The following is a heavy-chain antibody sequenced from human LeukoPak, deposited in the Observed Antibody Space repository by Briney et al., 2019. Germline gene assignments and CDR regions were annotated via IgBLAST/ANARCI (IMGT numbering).Heavy chain of an antibody. CDR2: ISWDSTNI. V-gene: IGHV3-9*03. Sequence: GRSLRLSCAASGLTFDDYAMHWVRQAPGKGLEWVSGISWDSTNIGYADSVKGRFTISRDNAKNSLYLQMHSLRAEDMALYYCAKAFSAPSSSPVDYWGQGTLVTVSS. J-gene: IGHJ4*02. D-gene: IGHD6-13*01. CDR3: AKAFSAPSSSPVDY. CDR1: GLTFDDYA.